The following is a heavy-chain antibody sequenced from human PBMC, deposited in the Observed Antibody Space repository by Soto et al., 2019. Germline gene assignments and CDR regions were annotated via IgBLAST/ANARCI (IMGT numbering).Heavy chain of an antibody. J-gene: IGHJ4*02. CDR3: AKKAVSVRPPLD. CDR1: GFTFSSFV. V-gene: IGHV3-23*01. CDR2: ISGSGVST. Sequence: PGGSLRLSCVASGFTFSSFVMGWVRQAPGKGLEWVSSISGSGVSTYYADPVKGRFTISRDNSKNTLSLQMNSLRAEDTATYYCAKKAVSVRPPLDWGQGALVTVSS. D-gene: IGHD4-4*01.